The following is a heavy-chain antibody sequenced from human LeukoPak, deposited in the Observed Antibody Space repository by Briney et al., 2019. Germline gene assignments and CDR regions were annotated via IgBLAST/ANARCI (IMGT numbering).Heavy chain of an antibody. CDR2: ISGSGGST. V-gene: IGHV3-23*01. D-gene: IGHD2-2*01. CDR3: AKDDRASAAMWSYFDY. J-gene: IGHJ4*02. CDR1: GFTFSSYA. Sequence: RGSLRLSCAASGFTFSSYAMSWVRQAPGKGLEWVSAISGSGGSTYYADSVKGRFTISRDNSKNTLYLQMNSLRAEDTAVCYCAKDDRASAAMWSYFDYWGQGTLVTVSS.